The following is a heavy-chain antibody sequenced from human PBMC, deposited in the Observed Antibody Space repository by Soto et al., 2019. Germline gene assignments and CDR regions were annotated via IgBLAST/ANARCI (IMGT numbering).Heavy chain of an antibody. CDR2: ISYDGSNK. Sequence: GGSLRLSCAASGFTFSNYGMHWVRQAPGKGLEWVAVISYDGSNKYYADSVKGRLTISRDNSKNTLYLQMNSRRTEDTAVYYCAKQLGYCSSTSCRDYYYGMDVWDRGTTVTVSS. CDR1: GFTFSNYG. D-gene: IGHD2-2*01. CDR3: AKQLGYCSSTSCRDYYYGMDV. J-gene: IGHJ6*02. V-gene: IGHV3-30*18.